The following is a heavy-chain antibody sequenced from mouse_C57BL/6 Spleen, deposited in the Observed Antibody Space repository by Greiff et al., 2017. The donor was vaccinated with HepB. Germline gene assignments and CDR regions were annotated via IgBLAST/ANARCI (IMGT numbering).Heavy chain of an antibody. CDR2: INPSSGYT. CDR3: ARGEIGNSAWFAY. D-gene: IGHD2-1*01. J-gene: IGHJ3*01. Sequence: VQVVESGAELVKPGASVKLSCKASGYTFTSYWMHWVKQRPGQGLEWIGYINPSSGYTNYNQKFKDKATLTADKSSSTAYMQLSSLTYEDSAVYYCARGEIGNSAWFAYWGQGTLVTVSA. CDR1: GYTFTSYW. V-gene: IGHV1-7*01.